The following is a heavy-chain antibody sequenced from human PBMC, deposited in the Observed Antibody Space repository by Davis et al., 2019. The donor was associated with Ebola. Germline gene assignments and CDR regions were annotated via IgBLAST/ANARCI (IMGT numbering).Heavy chain of an antibody. J-gene: IGHJ4*02. CDR2: LNPDTGDT. CDR1: GYSFAAYY. Sequence: ASVKVSCKASGYSFAAYYLHWVRQAHGQGLEWMGWLNPDTGDTHYLQKFQGRVSMTRDTSIDTVYMEMRSLKSDDSAVYYCARVGILAADYLFDYWGQGTLVTVSS. CDR3: ARVGILAADYLFDY. V-gene: IGHV1-2*02. D-gene: IGHD4-11*01.